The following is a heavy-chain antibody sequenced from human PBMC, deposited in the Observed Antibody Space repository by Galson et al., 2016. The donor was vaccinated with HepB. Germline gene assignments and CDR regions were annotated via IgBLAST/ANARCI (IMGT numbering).Heavy chain of an antibody. V-gene: IGHV4-39*02. Sequence: SETLSLTCYVSGGSIRSNRYYWGWIRQPPGKGLEWIGSIYNSGTTYYSPSLKSRILMSVDTSNNHFSLKLRSVTAPDTAVYYCARYAMRATAAGPGYFDFWGQGKPVTVSS. D-gene: IGHD6-13*01. CDR1: GGSIRSNRYY. CDR2: IYNSGTT. CDR3: ARYAMRATAAGPGYFDF. J-gene: IGHJ4*02.